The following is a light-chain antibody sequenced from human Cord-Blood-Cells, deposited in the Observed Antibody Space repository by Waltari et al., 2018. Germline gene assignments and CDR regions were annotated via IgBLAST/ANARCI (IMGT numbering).Light chain of an antibody. CDR3: QSYDSSLSGVV. J-gene: IGLJ2*01. CDR1: HSNIGAGYD. V-gene: IGLV1-40*01. CDR2: GNS. Sequence: QSVLTPPPSASGAPGQRAALPCSWSHSNIGAGYDVHCYQQLPATAPKLLLDGNSNRPSGVPDRFSGSKSGTSASLAITGLQAEDEADYYCQSYDSSLSGVVFGGGTKLTVL.